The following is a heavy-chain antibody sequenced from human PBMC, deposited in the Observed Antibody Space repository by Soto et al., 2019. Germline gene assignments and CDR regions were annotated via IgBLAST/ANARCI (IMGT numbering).Heavy chain of an antibody. V-gene: IGHV1-18*01. J-gene: IGHJ6*02. Sequence: ASVKVSCKASGYTFTRYGISWVRQAPGQGLEWMGWISGYNGDTNYAQKFQGRVSMTIDTSTTTAYMELRSLTSDDTAVYYCANYGQPAYYYYGLDVSAQRTNVTVSS. D-gene: IGHD3-16*01. CDR2: ISGYNGDT. CDR3: ANYGQPAYYYYGLDV. CDR1: GYTFTRYG.